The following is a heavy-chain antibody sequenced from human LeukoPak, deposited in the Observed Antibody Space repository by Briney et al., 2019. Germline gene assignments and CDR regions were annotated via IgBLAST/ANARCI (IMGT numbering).Heavy chain of an antibody. V-gene: IGHV3-15*01. J-gene: IGHJ4*02. D-gene: IGHD6-13*01. CDR3: TAGIGHSDFDY. Sequence: GGSLCLSRAASGFTFSNAWMSWVRQAPGKGLEWVGRVKSKTNGGTTAYAAPVKGRFTISRDDSKNTYLQMNSLKSEDTAVYYCTAGIGHSDFDYWAERIMVTVSS. CDR2: VKSKTNGGTT. CDR1: GFTFSNAW.